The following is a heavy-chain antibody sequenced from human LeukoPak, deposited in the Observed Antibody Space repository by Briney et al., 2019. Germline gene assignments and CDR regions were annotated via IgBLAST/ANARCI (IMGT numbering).Heavy chain of an antibody. CDR2: IRYVGS. J-gene: IGHJ4*02. CDR3: AKGGDSSGCPLY. Sequence: PGGSLRLSCTASGFTFRKYWLHWVRQAPGKGLEWVTFIRYVGSYADSVKGRFTISRDNSKNTVYLQMNSVRPEDTAVYYCAKGGDSSGCPLYWGQGTPVTVSS. V-gene: IGHV3-30*02. CDR1: GFTFRKYW. D-gene: IGHD6-19*01.